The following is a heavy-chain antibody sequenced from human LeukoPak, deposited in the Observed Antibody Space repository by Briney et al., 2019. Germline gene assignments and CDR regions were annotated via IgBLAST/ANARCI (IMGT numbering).Heavy chain of an antibody. CDR3: AKVRDYDILTGGPFDY. CDR2: ISGSGGST. CDR1: GFTFSSYA. D-gene: IGHD3-9*01. J-gene: IGHJ4*02. V-gene: IGHV3-23*01. Sequence: PGGSLRLSCAASGFTFSSYAMSWVRQAPGKGLEWVSAISGSGGSTYYADSVKGRFTISRDNSKNTLYLQMNSLRAEDTAVYYCAKVRDYDILTGGPFDYWGQGTLVTVSS.